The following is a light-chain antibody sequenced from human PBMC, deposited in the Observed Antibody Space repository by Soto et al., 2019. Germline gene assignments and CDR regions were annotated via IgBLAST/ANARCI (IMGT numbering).Light chain of an antibody. Sequence: EVVLTQSPGTLSLSPGERATLSCRASQSVSSSYLAWYQQKPGQAPRLLIYGASSRATGIPDRFSGSGSGTDFTLTISRLEPEDFEVYYCQQFDSLPRTFGQGTKVDI. CDR3: QQFDSLPRT. J-gene: IGKJ1*01. CDR2: GAS. V-gene: IGKV3-20*01. CDR1: QSVSSSY.